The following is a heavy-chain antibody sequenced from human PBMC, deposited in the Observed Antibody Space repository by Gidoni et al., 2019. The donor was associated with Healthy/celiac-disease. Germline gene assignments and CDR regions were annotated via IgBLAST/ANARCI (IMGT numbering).Heavy chain of an antibody. CDR1: GRSISISSYY. CDR2: IYYIGST. V-gene: IGHV4-39*07. J-gene: IGHJ4*02. D-gene: IGHD6-19*01. CDR3: AGDSITSSGWYGFDY. Sequence: QLQLQESGPGLVKPSETLSLTCTVSGRSISISSYYWGWIRQLPGKGLEWIWSIYYIGSTYYNPSLKSRVTVSVDTSKNQFSLKLSSVTAADTAVYYCAGDSITSSGWYGFDYWGQGTLVTVSS.